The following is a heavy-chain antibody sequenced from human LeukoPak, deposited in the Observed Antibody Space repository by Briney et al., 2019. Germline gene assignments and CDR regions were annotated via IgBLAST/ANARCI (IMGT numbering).Heavy chain of an antibody. CDR2: MNQDGSEK. J-gene: IGHJ6*02. Sequence: GGSLRLSCAASGFTFSSYEMNWVRQAPGKGLEWVANMNQDGSEKDYVDSVKGRFTISRDNARNSLFLQMSSLRAEDTAVYYCATYTHWVAGDVWGQGTTVTVSS. V-gene: IGHV3-7*01. CDR1: GFTFSSYE. D-gene: IGHD3-16*01. CDR3: ATYTHWVAGDV.